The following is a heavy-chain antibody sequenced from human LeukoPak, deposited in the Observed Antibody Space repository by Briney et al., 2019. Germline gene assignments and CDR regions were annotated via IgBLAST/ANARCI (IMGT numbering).Heavy chain of an antibody. CDR1: GYTFTGYY. V-gene: IGHV1-2*02. Sequence: ASVKASCKASGYTFTGYYIHWVRQAPGQGLEWMGGINPNSGGTNYAQKFQGRVTMTRDTSISTAYMELSRLRSDDTAVYYCARGRGTYHDYWGQGTPVTVSS. CDR2: INPNSGGT. D-gene: IGHD1-26*01. J-gene: IGHJ4*02. CDR3: ARGRGTYHDY.